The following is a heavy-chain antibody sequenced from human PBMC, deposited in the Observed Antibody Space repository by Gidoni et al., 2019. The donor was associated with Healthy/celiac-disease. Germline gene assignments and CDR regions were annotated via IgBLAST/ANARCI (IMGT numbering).Heavy chain of an antibody. V-gene: IGHV3-53*02. CDR2: IYSGGST. D-gene: IGHD2-15*01. J-gene: IGHJ6*02. CDR3: ARDQRYCSGGSCYYYYGMDV. CDR1: GFTVSSNY. Sequence: EVQLVETGGGLIQPGGSRRLSCAASGFTVSSNYMSWVRQAPGKGLACVSVIYSGGSTYYADSVKGRFTISRDNSKNTLYLQMNSLRAEDTAVYYCARDQRYCSGGSCYYYYGMDVWGQGTTVTVSS.